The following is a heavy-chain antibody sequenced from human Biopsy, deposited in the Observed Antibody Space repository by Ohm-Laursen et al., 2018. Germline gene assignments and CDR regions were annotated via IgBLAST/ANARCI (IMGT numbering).Heavy chain of an antibody. Sequence: SLRLSCVASGFTFSKYAMSWVRQAPGKGLGWVSAITVSADTTYYADSVRGRFTVSRDNSQNTLYLQMNSLRAEDTAIYYCAKGRVGNSGSLDIWGHGTMVTVSS. CDR3: AKGRVGNSGSLDI. CDR1: GFTFSKYA. D-gene: IGHD1-1*01. V-gene: IGHV3-23*01. J-gene: IGHJ3*02. CDR2: ITVSADTT.